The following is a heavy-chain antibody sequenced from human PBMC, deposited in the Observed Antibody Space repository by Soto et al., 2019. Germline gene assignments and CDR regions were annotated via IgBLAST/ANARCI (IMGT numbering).Heavy chain of an antibody. D-gene: IGHD5-12*01. CDR3: ARFRFGPLRSRNWFDP. J-gene: IGHJ5*02. CDR2: ISAYNGNT. V-gene: IGHV1-18*01. CDR1: GYTFTSYG. Sequence: GASVKVSCKASGYTFTSYGISWVRQAPGQGLEWMGWISAYNGNTNYAQKLQGRVTMTTDTSTSTAYMELRSLRSDDTAVYYCARFRFGPLRSRNWFDPWGQGTLVTVSS.